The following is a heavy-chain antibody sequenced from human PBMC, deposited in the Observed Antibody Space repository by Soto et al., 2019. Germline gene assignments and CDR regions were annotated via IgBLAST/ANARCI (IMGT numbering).Heavy chain of an antibody. CDR1: GYSFTSYW. CDR3: ARSFYGDPHAGWFDP. CDR2: IYPGDSDT. Sequence: GESLKISCTGSGYSFTSYWIGWVRQMPGKGLEWMGIIYPGDSDTRYSPSFQGQVTISADKSISTAYLQWSSLKASDTAMYYCARSFYGDPHAGWFDPWGQGTLVTVSS. D-gene: IGHD4-17*01. J-gene: IGHJ5*02. V-gene: IGHV5-51*01.